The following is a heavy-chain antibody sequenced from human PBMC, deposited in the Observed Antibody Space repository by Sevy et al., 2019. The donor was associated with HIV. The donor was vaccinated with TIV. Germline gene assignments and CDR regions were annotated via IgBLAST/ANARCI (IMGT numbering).Heavy chain of an antibody. CDR2: IRSKTYGGTT. J-gene: IGHJ4*02. Sequence: GGSLRLSCTASGFTFGDYAMSWVRQAPGKGLQWVGFIRSKTYGGTTEYAASVKGRFTISRDDSKSIAYLQMNSLNTEDTAVYYCTREEYTDSPQFDYWGRGTLVTVSS. CDR3: TREEYTDSPQFDY. CDR1: GFTFGDYA. D-gene: IGHD2-2*02. V-gene: IGHV3-49*04.